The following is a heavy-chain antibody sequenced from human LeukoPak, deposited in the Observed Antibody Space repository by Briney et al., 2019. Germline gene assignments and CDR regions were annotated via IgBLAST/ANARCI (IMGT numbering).Heavy chain of an antibody. CDR1: GFTFSSYA. CDR2: ISSNGGST. Sequence: GGSLRLSCAASGFTFSSYAMHWVRQAPGKGLEYVSAISSNGGSTYYANSVKGRFTISRDNSKNTLYLQMGSLRAEDMAVYYCARGSHGYYDSSGYYHDAFDIWGQGTMVTVSS. D-gene: IGHD3-22*01. J-gene: IGHJ3*02. CDR3: ARGSHGYYDSSGYYHDAFDI. V-gene: IGHV3-64*01.